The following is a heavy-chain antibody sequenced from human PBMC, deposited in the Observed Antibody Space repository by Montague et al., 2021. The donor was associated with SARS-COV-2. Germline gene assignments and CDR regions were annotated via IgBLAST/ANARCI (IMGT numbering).Heavy chain of an antibody. CDR2: IYYSGST. Sequence: SETLSLTCTVYGGSISHSSYYWGWIRQPPGKGLEWIGSIYYSGSTYYNPSLKSSVTISVDTSKNQLSLKLNSVTAADTAVYDCARVRQWLVPFDFWGQGTPVTVSS. CDR1: GGSISHSSYY. CDR3: ARVRQWLVPFDF. D-gene: IGHD6-19*01. J-gene: IGHJ4*02. V-gene: IGHV4-39*07.